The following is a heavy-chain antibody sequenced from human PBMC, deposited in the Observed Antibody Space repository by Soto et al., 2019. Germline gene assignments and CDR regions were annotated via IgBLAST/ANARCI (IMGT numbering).Heavy chain of an antibody. D-gene: IGHD3-16*01. CDR1: GGSISSGGYY. Sequence: SETLSLTCTVSGGSISSGGYYWSWIRQHPGKGLEWIGYTYYSGSTYYNPSLKSRVTISVDTSKNQFSLKLSSVTAADTAVYYCALRLGDPGRLYFDYWGQGTLVTVSS. CDR3: ALRLGDPGRLYFDY. CDR2: TYYSGST. J-gene: IGHJ4*02. V-gene: IGHV4-31*03.